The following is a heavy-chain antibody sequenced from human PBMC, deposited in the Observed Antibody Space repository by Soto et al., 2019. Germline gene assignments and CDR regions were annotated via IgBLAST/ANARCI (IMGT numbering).Heavy chain of an antibody. D-gene: IGHD6-13*01. V-gene: IGHV3-23*01. J-gene: IGHJ4*02. Sequence: EVQLLESGGGLAQPGGSLRLSCAASGFTFSSYAMSWVRQAPGKGLEWGSAISGSGGSTYYADSVKGRFTISRDNSKNTLYLQMNSLRAEDTAVYYCAKDRVFLAAAGSPFDYWGQGNLVTVSS. CDR3: AKDRVFLAAAGSPFDY. CDR1: GFTFSSYA. CDR2: ISGSGGST.